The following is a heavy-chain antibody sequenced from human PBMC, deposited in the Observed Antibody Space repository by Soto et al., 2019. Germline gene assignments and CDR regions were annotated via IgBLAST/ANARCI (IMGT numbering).Heavy chain of an antibody. Sequence: PGGSLRLSCAASGFTFSSYAMSWVRQAPGKGLEWVSAISGSGGSTYYADSVKGRFTISRDNSKNTLYLQMNSLRAEDTAVYYCAKALIVATNRRTALDYWGQGTLVTVSS. CDR2: ISGSGGST. V-gene: IGHV3-23*01. CDR1: GFTFSSYA. CDR3: AKALIVATNRRTALDY. D-gene: IGHD5-12*01. J-gene: IGHJ4*02.